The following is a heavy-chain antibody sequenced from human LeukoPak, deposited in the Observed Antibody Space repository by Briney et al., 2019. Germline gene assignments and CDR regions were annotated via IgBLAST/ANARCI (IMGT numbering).Heavy chain of an antibody. CDR2: ISAYNGNT. CDR3: ARESTAMVDFDY. CDR1: GYTFTSYG. D-gene: IGHD5-18*01. V-gene: IGHV1-18*01. Sequence: ASVKVSCKASGYTFTSYGISWVRQAPGQGLEWMGWISAYNGNTDYAQKLQGRVTMTTDTSTSTAYMELRSLRSDDTAVYYCARESTAMVDFDYWGQGTLVTVSS. J-gene: IGHJ4*02.